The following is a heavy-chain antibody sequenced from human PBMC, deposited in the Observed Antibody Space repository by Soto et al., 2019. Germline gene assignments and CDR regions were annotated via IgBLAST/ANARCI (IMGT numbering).Heavy chain of an antibody. CDR1: GFTFSSYW. J-gene: IGHJ3*02. D-gene: IGHD1-26*01. CDR2: IKQDGSEK. Sequence: EVQLVESGGGLVQPGGSLRLSCAASGFTFSSYWMSWVRQAPGKGLEWVANIKQDGSEKYYVDSVKGRFTISRDNAKNSLYLQRNSLRAEDTAVYYCAREGASDAFDIWGQGTMVTVSS. CDR3: AREGASDAFDI. V-gene: IGHV3-7*01.